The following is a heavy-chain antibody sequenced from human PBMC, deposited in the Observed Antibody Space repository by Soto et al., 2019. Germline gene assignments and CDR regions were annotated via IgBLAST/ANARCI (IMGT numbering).Heavy chain of an antibody. CDR2: IIPIFGTA. Sequence: SVKVSCKASGGTFSSYAISWVRQAPGQGLEWMGGIIPIFGTANYAQKFQGRVTITADKSTSTAYMELSSLRSEDTAVYYCARALGVTIFGVASYGMDVWGQGTTVTVSS. CDR1: GGTFSSYA. J-gene: IGHJ6*02. D-gene: IGHD3-3*01. V-gene: IGHV1-69*06. CDR3: ARALGVTIFGVASYGMDV.